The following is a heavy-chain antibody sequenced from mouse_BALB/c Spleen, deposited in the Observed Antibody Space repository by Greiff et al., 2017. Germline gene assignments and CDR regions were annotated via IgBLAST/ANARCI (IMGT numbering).Heavy chain of an antibody. CDR1: GFTFSSFG. V-gene: IGHV5-17*02. CDR2: ISSGSSTI. Sequence: EVKLMESGGGLVQPGGSRKLSCAASGFTFSSFGMHWVRQAPEKGLEWVAYISSGSSTIYYADTVKGRFTISRDNPKNTLFLQMTSLRSEDTAMYYCARSLWLRHYAMDYWGQGTSVTVSS. D-gene: IGHD2-2*01. CDR3: ARSLWLRHYAMDY. J-gene: IGHJ4*01.